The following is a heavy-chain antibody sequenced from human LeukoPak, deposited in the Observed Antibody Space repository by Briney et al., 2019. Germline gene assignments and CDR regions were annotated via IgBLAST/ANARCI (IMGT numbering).Heavy chain of an antibody. CDR1: GGSISTYY. Sequence: SETLSLTCTVSGGSISTYYWSWIRQHPGEGPEWIGYIYYTGTTNYNPSLKSRVNISVDTSRNQFSLKLSSVTAADTAVYYCARHGALDYRSTSSFDYWGQGTLVTVSS. V-gene: IGHV4-59*08. CDR3: ARHGALDYRSTSSFDY. D-gene: IGHD2-2*01. J-gene: IGHJ4*02. CDR2: IYYTGTT.